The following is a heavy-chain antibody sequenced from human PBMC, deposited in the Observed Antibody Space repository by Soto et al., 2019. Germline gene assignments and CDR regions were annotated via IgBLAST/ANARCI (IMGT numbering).Heavy chain of an antibody. Sequence: ASVKGSCKASGYTFTGYYMHWVRQAPGQGLEWMGWINPNSGGTNYAQKFQGRVTMTRDTSISTAYMELSRLRSDDTAVYYCARDRVAALGYYYYYGMDVWGQGTTVTVSS. CDR1: GYTFTGYY. J-gene: IGHJ6*02. CDR3: ARDRVAALGYYYYYGMDV. D-gene: IGHD6-13*01. V-gene: IGHV1-2*02. CDR2: INPNSGGT.